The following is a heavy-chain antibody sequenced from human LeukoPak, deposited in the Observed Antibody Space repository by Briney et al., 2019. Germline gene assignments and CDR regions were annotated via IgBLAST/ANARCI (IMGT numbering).Heavy chain of an antibody. Sequence: SETLSLTCTVSGGSITTSDFYWVWVRQPPGKGLECIGTVFYSGNTYYNPSLKRRVTMFVDTSKNQFSLRLSSVTAADTAVYYRTRQYCTGGNCDTFDYWGQGTLVTVSS. V-gene: IGHV4-39*01. J-gene: IGHJ4*02. CDR3: TRQYCTGGNCDTFDY. D-gene: IGHD2-15*01. CDR2: VFYSGNT. CDR1: GGSITTSDFY.